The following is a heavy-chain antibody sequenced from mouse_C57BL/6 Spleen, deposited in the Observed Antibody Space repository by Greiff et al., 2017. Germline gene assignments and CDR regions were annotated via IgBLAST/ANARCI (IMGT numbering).Heavy chain of an antibody. CDR3: AGGGSHDGYYGGY. CDR1: GYTFTSYW. CDR2: INPSNGGT. V-gene: IGHV1-53*01. D-gene: IGHD2-3*01. Sequence: VQLQQSGTELVKPGASVKLSCKASGYTFTSYWMHWVKQRPGQGLEWIGNINPSNGGTNYNEKFKSKATLTVDKSSSTSYMQLSSLTSEDSAVYYGAGGGSHDGYYGGYWGQGTTLTVSS. J-gene: IGHJ2*01.